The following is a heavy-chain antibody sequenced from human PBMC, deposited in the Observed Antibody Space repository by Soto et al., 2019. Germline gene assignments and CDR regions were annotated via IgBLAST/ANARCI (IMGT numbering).Heavy chain of an antibody. D-gene: IGHD7-27*01. J-gene: IGHJ4*02. Sequence: GGSLRLSCAASGFTFSSYGMHWVRQAPGKGLEWVAVISYDGSNKYYADSVKGRFTISRDNSKNTLYLQMNSLRAEDTAVYYCAKDGRGDWGSVADYWGQGTLVTVSS. CDR3: AKDGRGDWGSVADY. CDR1: GFTFSSYG. V-gene: IGHV3-30*18. CDR2: ISYDGSNK.